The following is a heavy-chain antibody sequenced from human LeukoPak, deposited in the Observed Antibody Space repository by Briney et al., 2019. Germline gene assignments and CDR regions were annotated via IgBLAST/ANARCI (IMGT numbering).Heavy chain of an antibody. V-gene: IGHV4-59*01. D-gene: IGHD4-17*01. CDR3: ARGAYGDYSLGY. CDR1: GGSISSYY. CDR2: IYYSGST. J-gene: IGHJ4*02. Sequence: SETLSLTCTVSGGSISSYYWSWIRQPPGKGLEWIGYIYYSGSTNYNPSLKSRVTISVDTSKNQFSLKLSSVTAADTAVYYCARGAYGDYSLGYWGQGTLVTVSS.